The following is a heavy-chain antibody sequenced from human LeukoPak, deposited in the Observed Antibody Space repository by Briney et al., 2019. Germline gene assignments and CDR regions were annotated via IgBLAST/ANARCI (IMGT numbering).Heavy chain of an antibody. CDR2: ISGSGGST. CDR1: GFTFSNAW. D-gene: IGHD6-13*01. V-gene: IGHV3-23*01. CDR3: AKDYIAAIGYSSSWYDSY. J-gene: IGHJ4*02. Sequence: QPGGSLRLSCAASGFTFSNAWMSWVRQAPGKGLEWVSAISGSGGSTYYADSVKGRFTISGDNSKNTLYLQMNSLRAEDTAVYYCAKDYIAAIGYSSSWYDSYWGQGTLVTVSS.